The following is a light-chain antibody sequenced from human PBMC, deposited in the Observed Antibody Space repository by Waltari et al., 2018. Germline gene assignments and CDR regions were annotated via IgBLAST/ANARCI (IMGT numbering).Light chain of an antibody. CDR2: WAS. J-gene: IGKJ4*01. Sequence: DIVLTQFPDSLAVSLGARAPITCKSSQDILYGSHNDNYFTWYQQKPGQAPRVLIYWASSRESGVPDRFSGSGSGTDFTLTISSLQAEDVAVYYCQQYFSFPPTFGGGTKVEIK. V-gene: IGKV4-1*01. CDR1: QDILYGSHNDNY. CDR3: QQYFSFPPT.